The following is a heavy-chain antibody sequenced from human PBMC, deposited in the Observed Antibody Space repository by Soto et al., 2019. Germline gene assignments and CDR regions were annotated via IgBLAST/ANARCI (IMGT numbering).Heavy chain of an antibody. Sequence: SETLSLTCAVSGGSINNDDWWSWVRQAPGKGLEWIGEIYHSGAANYSPFLKSRVTMSLDTSRNQLSLTLNSVTAADTAVYYCSRTVTPMAPLGYWGQGTLVTVSS. CDR2: IYHSGAA. J-gene: IGHJ4*02. V-gene: IGHV4-4*02. CDR1: GGSINNDDW. CDR3: SRTVTPMAPLGY. D-gene: IGHD5-18*01.